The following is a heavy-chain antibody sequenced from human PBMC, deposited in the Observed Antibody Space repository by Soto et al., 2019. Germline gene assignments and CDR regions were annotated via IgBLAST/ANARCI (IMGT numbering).Heavy chain of an antibody. CDR1: GFTFSSYD. V-gene: IGHV3-13*01. D-gene: IGHD3-9*01. Sequence: EVQLVESGGGLVQPGGSLRLSCAASGFTFSSYDMHWVRQATGKGLEWVSAIGTAGDTYYPGSVKGRFTISRENAKNSLYLQMNSLRAGDTAVYCCARALTGFGFGPWGQGTLVTVSS. CDR2: IGTAGDT. CDR3: ARALTGFGFGP. J-gene: IGHJ5*02.